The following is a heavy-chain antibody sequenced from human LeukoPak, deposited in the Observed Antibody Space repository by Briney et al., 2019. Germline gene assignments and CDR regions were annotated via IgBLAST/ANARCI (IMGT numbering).Heavy chain of an antibody. CDR1: GGSISSYY. J-gene: IGHJ4*02. V-gene: IGHV4-59*08. Sequence: SETPSPTCTVSGGSISSYYWSWIRQPPGKGLKWVGYIYYSGSANYNPSLKSRVTISVDTSKNQFSLKLSSVTAADTAVYYCARGPHRYPVGATNVFDYWGQGTLVTVSS. CDR2: IYYSGSA. CDR3: ARGPHRYPVGATNVFDY. D-gene: IGHD1-26*01.